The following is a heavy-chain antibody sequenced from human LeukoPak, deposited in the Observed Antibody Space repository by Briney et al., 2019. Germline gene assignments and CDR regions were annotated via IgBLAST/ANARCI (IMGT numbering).Heavy chain of an antibody. Sequence: GGSLRLSRAASGFSFSNYAMHWVRQAPGKGLEYVSAISSNGGSTYYANSVKGRFTISRDNSKNTLYLQMNSLRAEDTAVYYCANEPYYYDSSGYSFDYWGQGTLVTVSS. J-gene: IGHJ4*02. CDR1: GFSFSNYA. D-gene: IGHD3-22*01. V-gene: IGHV3-64*01. CDR2: ISSNGGST. CDR3: ANEPYYYDSSGYSFDY.